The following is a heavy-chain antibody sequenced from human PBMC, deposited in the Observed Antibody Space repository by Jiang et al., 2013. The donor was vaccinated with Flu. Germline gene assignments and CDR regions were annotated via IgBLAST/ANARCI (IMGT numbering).Heavy chain of an antibody. J-gene: IGHJ4*02. Sequence: LLKPSETLSLTCTVSGGSISSSSYYWGWIRQPPGKGLEWIGSIYYSGSTYYNPSLKSRVTISVDTSKNQFSLKLSSVTAADTAVYYCARTSIAVAAPDYWGQGTLVTVSS. CDR2: IYYSGST. CDR3: ARTSIAVAAPDY. CDR1: GGSISSSSYY. D-gene: IGHD6-19*01. V-gene: IGHV4-39*01.